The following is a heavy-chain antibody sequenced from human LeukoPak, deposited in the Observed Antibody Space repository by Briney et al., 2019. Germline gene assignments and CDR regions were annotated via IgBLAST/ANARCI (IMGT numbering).Heavy chain of an antibody. Sequence: GASVKVSCKASGYTFTDYYMHWVRQAPGQGLDWVGWINPTSGATNYAQKFQGRVTMTRDTSNNTSYMELSRLRSDDTAVYYCAREFRTTTWSLDAFVLWGQGTMVTVSS. CDR2: INPTSGAT. V-gene: IGHV1-2*02. D-gene: IGHD1/OR15-1a*01. J-gene: IGHJ3*01. CDR1: GYTFTDYY. CDR3: AREFRTTTWSLDAFVL.